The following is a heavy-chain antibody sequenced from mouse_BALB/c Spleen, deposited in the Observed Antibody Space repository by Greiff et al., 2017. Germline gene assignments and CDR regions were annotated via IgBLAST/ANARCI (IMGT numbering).Heavy chain of an antibody. J-gene: IGHJ2*01. CDR3: ARGPYYFDY. Sequence: EVKLMASGGGLVKPGGSLKLSCAASGFTFSSYAMSWVRQTPEKRLEWVASIISGGSTYYPDSVKGRFTISRVNARNILYLQMSSLRTEDTAMYYCARGPYYFDYWGQGTTLTVSS. V-gene: IGHV5-6-5*01. CDR2: IISGGST. CDR1: GFTFSSYA.